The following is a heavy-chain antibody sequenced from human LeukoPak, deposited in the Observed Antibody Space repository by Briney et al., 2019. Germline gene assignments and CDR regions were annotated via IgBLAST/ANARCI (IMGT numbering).Heavy chain of an antibody. J-gene: IGHJ4*02. V-gene: IGHV1-46*01. Sequence: GASVKVSCKTSGYIFTSYYIHWVRQAPGQGLEWMGIINPSGGITTYAQEFQGRVTMTRDTSTSTVYMELSSLGSDDTAVYYCARGVDCSSTSCYAAGDYWGQGTLVTVSS. CDR1: GYIFTSYY. D-gene: IGHD2-2*01. CDR2: INPSGGIT. CDR3: ARGVDCSSTSCYAAGDY.